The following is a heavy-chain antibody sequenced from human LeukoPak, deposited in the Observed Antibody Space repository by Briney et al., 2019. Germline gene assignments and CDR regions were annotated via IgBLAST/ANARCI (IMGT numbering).Heavy chain of an antibody. Sequence: GRSLRLSCAASGFTFSSHAMHWVRQAPGKGLESVSAISSNGGSTYYANSVKGSFTIPRDNSKNTLYLQMGRLRAEDMAVYYCARGGYYDFWSGYYSDYWGQGTLVTVSS. CDR3: ARGGYYDFWSGYYSDY. D-gene: IGHD3-3*01. CDR1: GFTFSSHA. CDR2: ISSNGGST. V-gene: IGHV3-64*01. J-gene: IGHJ4*02.